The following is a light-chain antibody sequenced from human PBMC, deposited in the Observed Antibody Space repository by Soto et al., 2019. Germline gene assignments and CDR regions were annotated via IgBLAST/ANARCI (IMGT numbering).Light chain of an antibody. J-gene: IGKJ5*01. CDR3: KQYGNSPIT. V-gene: IGKV3-20*01. CDR1: QSVSSK. CDR2: GTS. Sequence: EIVMTQSPATLSVSPGERATLSCRASQSVSSKLAWYQQKPGQAPRLLIYGTSSRATGIQDRFSGSGSGTDFTLTISRLEPEDFAVYYCKQYGNSPITVGQGTRLEIK.